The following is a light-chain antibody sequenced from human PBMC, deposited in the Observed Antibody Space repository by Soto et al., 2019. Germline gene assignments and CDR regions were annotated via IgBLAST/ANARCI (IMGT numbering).Light chain of an antibody. V-gene: IGLV2-11*01. CDR3: CSYAGSYTVV. J-gene: IGLJ2*01. CDR2: DVS. CDR1: SSDVGGYNY. Sequence: QSALTQPRSVSGSPGQSVTIFCTGTSSDVGGYNYVSWYQQHPGKAPKLMLYDVSKRPSGVPDRFSGSKSGNTASLTISGLQAEDDADYYCCSYAGSYTVVFGGGTKLTVL.